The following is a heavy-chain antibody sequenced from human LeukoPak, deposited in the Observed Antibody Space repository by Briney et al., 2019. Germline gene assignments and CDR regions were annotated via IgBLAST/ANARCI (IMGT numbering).Heavy chain of an antibody. CDR2: INPNSGST. J-gene: IGHJ4*02. D-gene: IGHD2-15*01. V-gene: IGHV1-2*02. CDR3: ARVARKIGYCSGGSCYYFDY. CDR1: GYIFTGYY. Sequence: GASVKVSCKASGYIFTGYYMHWVRQAPGQGLEWMGWINPNSGSTNYAQKFQGRVTMTRDTSISTAYMELSRLRSDDTAVYYCARVARKIGYCSGGSCYYFDYWGQGTLVTVSS.